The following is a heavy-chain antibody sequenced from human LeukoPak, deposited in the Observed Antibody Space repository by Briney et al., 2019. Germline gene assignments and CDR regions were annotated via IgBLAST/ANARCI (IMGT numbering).Heavy chain of an antibody. J-gene: IGHJ4*02. V-gene: IGHV3-48*03. CDR1: GFTFSSYE. D-gene: IGHD3-10*01. CDR2: ISRSDNTI. Sequence: GGSLRLSCTASGFTFSSYEMNWVRQAPGKGLEWVSYISRSDNTIYYADSVKGRFTISRDNAKNSLYLQMNSLRAEDTAVYYCARKPFYGSGIGHWGQGTLVTVSS. CDR3: ARKPFYGSGIGH.